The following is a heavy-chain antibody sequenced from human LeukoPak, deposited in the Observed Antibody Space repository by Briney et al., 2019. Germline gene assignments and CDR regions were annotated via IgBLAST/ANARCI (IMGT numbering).Heavy chain of an antibody. J-gene: IGHJ4*02. CDR1: GYTFSSYG. Sequence: ASVKVSCKASGYTFSSYGMHWMRQAPGQGLEWMGWISAYNGNTNYAQKLQGRVTMTTDTSTSTAYMELRSLRSDDTAVYYCALLRDYCSSTSCYSPFDYWGQGTLVTVSS. CDR2: ISAYNGNT. CDR3: ALLRDYCSSTSCYSPFDY. V-gene: IGHV1-18*01. D-gene: IGHD2-2*02.